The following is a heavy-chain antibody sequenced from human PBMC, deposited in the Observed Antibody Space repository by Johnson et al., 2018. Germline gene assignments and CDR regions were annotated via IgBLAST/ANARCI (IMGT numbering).Heavy chain of an antibody. CDR1: GFTFSSYG. Sequence: VQLVESGGGLVQPGRSLRLSCAASGFTFSSYGMHWVRQAPGKGLEWVAVISYDGSNKYYADSLKGRFTISRDNSKNTLYLQMNSVRAEDTAVYYCARTRPGYSSSWNHAFDIWGQGTMVTVSS. J-gene: IGHJ3*02. CDR2: ISYDGSNK. V-gene: IGHV3-30*03. D-gene: IGHD6-13*01. CDR3: ARTRPGYSSSWNHAFDI.